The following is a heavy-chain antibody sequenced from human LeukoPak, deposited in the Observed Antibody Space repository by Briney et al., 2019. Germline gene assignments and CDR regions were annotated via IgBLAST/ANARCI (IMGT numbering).Heavy chain of an antibody. CDR3: ARQNDFRLDY. J-gene: IGHJ4*02. CDR2: IYPGDSDT. V-gene: IGHV5-51*01. Sequence: GESLRISCKGAGYTFSSYWIGWVRQMPGKGLEWMGIIYPGDSDTRYSPSLQGQVTISVDTSIGTAYLQWSSLKASDTAIYYCARQNDFRLDYWGQGTLVTVSS. CDR1: GYTFSSYW. D-gene: IGHD3-3*01.